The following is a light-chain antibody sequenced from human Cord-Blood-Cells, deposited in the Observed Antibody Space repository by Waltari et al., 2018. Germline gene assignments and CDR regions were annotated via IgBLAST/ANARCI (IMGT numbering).Light chain of an antibody. J-gene: IGKJ1*01. CDR3: QPSYSTPRP. V-gene: IGKV1-39*01. Sequence: DIQMTQSPSSLSASVGDRVPITCRASQSISSYLNLYQQKPGKAPKLLIYAASSLQSGVPSRFSGSGSGTAFTLTISSLPPEDFATYYCQPSYSTPRPFGQGTKVALK. CDR1: QSISSY. CDR2: AAS.